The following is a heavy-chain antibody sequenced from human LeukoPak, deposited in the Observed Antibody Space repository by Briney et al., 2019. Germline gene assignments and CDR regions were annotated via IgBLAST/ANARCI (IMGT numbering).Heavy chain of an antibody. V-gene: IGHV3-74*01. Sequence: PGGSLRLSCAASGSTFSSYWMHWVRQAPGKGLVWVSRINSDGSSTSYADSVKGRFTISRDNAKNTLYLQMNSLRAEDTAVYYCARTYYYDSSGYYPFDYWGQGTLVTVSS. D-gene: IGHD3-22*01. CDR3: ARTYYYDSSGYYPFDY. CDR2: INSDGSST. J-gene: IGHJ4*02. CDR1: GSTFSSYW.